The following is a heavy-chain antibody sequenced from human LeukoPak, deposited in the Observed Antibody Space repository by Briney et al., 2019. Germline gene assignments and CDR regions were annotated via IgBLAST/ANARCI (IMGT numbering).Heavy chain of an antibody. D-gene: IGHD3-16*01. Sequence: SETLSLTCTVSGGSISSSIYYWGWIRQPPGKGLEWIGSIYYSGSTYYNPSLKSRVTISVDTSKNQFSLKLSSVTAADTAVYYCARATDYEPFDYWGQGTLVTVSS. CDR1: GGSISSSIYY. CDR3: ARATDYEPFDY. CDR2: IYYSGST. V-gene: IGHV4-39*07. J-gene: IGHJ4*02.